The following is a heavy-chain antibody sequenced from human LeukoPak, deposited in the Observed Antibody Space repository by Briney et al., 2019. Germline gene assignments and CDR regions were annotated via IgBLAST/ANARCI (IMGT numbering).Heavy chain of an antibody. CDR2: INHSGST. CDR1: GGSFSGYY. D-gene: IGHD2-15*01. Sequence: LSETLSLTCAVYGGSFSGYYWSWIRQPPGKGLEWIGEINHSGSTNYNPSLKSRVTISVDTSKNQFSLKLSSVTAADTAVYYCARVECSGGSCYSIDYWGQGTLVTVSS. J-gene: IGHJ4*02. CDR3: ARVECSGGSCYSIDY. V-gene: IGHV4-34*01.